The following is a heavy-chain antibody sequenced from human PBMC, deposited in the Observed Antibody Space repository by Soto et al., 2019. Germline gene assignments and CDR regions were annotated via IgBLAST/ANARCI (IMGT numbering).Heavy chain of an antibody. J-gene: IGHJ1*01. D-gene: IGHD2-8*01. CDR1: GFTFSSHE. V-gene: IGHV3-48*03. Sequence: PGGSLRLSCEATGFTFSSHEMNWIRQTPGKRLEWIAKISGSGSTINYADSVKGQFTISRDNVQRTLHLQMDSLRVEDTGVYYCARGGVYWGRGTLVTVSS. CDR3: ARGGVY. CDR2: ISGSGSTI.